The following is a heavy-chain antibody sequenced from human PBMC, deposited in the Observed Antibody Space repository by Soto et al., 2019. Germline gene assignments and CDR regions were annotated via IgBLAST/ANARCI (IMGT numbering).Heavy chain of an antibody. CDR3: AKDGPTRNDCGVTEPAGHIDY. Sequence: GGSLRLSCAASGFSFSTFGMHWVRQAPGKGLEWVAVISFDGKNKYYGDSVKGRFTISRDNSKNTLYLQMNSLRGEDTAVFYCAKDGPTRNDCGVTEPAGHIDYWGQGIQVTVSS. D-gene: IGHD2-21*02. CDR1: GFSFSTFG. J-gene: IGHJ4*02. V-gene: IGHV3-30*18. CDR2: ISFDGKNK.